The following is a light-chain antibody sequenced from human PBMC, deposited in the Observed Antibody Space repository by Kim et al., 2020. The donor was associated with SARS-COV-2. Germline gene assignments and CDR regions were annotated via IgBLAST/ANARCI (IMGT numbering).Light chain of an antibody. CDR1: SRGSKS. J-gene: IGLJ2*01. V-gene: IGLV3-21*04. Sequence: PGKKARVSWVGNSRGSKSVHWDQQKSGQAPVLVIYYDSDRPSGIPERFSGSNSGNTATLTISRVEAGDEADYYCQVWDSTTDHRVVFGGGTQLTVL. CDR3: QVWDSTTDHRVV. CDR2: YDS.